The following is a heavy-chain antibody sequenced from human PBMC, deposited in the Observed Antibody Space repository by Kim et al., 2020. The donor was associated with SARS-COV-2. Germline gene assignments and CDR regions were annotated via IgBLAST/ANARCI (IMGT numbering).Heavy chain of an antibody. V-gene: IGHV3-23*01. D-gene: IGHD3-10*01. Sequence: GSTYYADAVKGRFTISRDNSKNSLYLQMNSLRAEDTAVYYCAKPGGGMDVWGQGTTVTVSS. CDR2: GST. CDR3: AKPGGGMDV. J-gene: IGHJ6*02.